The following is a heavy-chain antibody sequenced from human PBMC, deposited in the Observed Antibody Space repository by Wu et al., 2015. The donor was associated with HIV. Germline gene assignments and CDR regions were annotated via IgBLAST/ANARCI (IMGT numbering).Heavy chain of an antibody. J-gene: IGHJ5*02. V-gene: IGHV1-46*01. CDR2: INPSGGST. Sequence: QVQLVQSGAEVKKPGASVKVSCKASGYTFTSYYMHWVRQAPGQGLEWMGIINPSGGSTSYAQKFQGRVTMTRDTSTSTVYMELSSLRSEDTAVYYCARTASVAVAGTWVPTPWGQGTLVHRLL. D-gene: IGHD6-19*01. CDR3: ARTASVAVAGTWVPTP. CDR1: GYTFTSYY.